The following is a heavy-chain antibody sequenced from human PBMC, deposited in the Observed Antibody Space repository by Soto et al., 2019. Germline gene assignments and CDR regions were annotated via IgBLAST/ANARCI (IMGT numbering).Heavy chain of an antibody. Sequence: ASVKASCKAARGGNLRDYRITWVRRAPGQGLEWMGWMDPNSDNTGYAQKFQGRVTMTRNTSISTAYMELSSLRPEDTAVYYCARVTYYDFWSGSDAFDIWGQGTMVTVSS. CDR3: ARVTYYDFWSGSDAFDI. CDR2: MDPNSDNT. V-gene: IGHV1-8*02. D-gene: IGHD3-3*01. CDR1: RGGNLRDYR. J-gene: IGHJ3*02.